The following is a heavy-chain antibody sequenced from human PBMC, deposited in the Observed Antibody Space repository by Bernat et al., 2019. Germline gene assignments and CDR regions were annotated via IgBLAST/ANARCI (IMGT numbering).Heavy chain of an antibody. CDR3: VRDGAALYYYPGMDV. J-gene: IGHJ6*02. V-gene: IGHV3-30*04. Sequence: VQLVESGGGVVQPGRSLRLSCVASGFTFSDYSLHWVRQAPGKALEWVAVVSYDGRNKYYADAVQARFIISRDDSANTLYLQMDSLKSEDTAVYYCVRDGAALYYYPGMDVWGRGTTVTVSS. D-gene: IGHD6-25*01. CDR1: GFTFSDYS. CDR2: VSYDGRNK.